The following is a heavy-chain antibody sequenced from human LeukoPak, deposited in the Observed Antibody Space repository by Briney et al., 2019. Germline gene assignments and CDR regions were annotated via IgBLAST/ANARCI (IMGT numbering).Heavy chain of an antibody. CDR1: GGSISSSSYY. CDR2: IYYSGST. Sequence: SETLSLTCTVSGGSISSSSYYWGWIRQPPGKGLEWIGSIYYSGSTYYNPSLKSRVTISVDTSKNQFSLKLSSVTAADTAVYYCARAYHSSGWYNYLKHWGQGTLVTVSS. J-gene: IGHJ4*02. CDR3: ARAYHSSGWYNYLKH. V-gene: IGHV4-39*01. D-gene: IGHD6-19*01.